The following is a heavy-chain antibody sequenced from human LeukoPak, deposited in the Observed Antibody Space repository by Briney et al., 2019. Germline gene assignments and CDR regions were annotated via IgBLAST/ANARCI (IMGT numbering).Heavy chain of an antibody. V-gene: IGHV5-51*01. CDR3: ARRGGNWLDP. Sequence: GESLKISCKGSEYSLTNYWIGWVRQKPGKGLELMGIISPANSETLYSPSFQGQVTMSADSSTAYLQWSSLKASDTAIYYCARRGGNWLDPWGQGTLVTVSS. CDR2: ISPANSET. CDR1: EYSLTNYW. J-gene: IGHJ5*02. D-gene: IGHD3-16*01.